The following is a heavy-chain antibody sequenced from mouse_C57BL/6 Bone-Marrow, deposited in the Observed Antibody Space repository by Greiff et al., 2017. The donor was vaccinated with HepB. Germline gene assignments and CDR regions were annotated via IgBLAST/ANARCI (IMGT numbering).Heavy chain of an antibody. Sequence: QVQLQQPGAELVRPGSSVKLSCKASGYTFTSYWMHWVKQRPIQGLEWIGNIDPSDSETHYNQKFKDKATLTVDKSSSTAYMQLSSLTSEDSAVYYCARSRWLLHLFAYWGQGTLVTVSA. CDR1: GYTFTSYW. V-gene: IGHV1-52*01. D-gene: IGHD2-3*01. CDR2: IDPSDSET. J-gene: IGHJ3*01. CDR3: ARSRWLLHLFAY.